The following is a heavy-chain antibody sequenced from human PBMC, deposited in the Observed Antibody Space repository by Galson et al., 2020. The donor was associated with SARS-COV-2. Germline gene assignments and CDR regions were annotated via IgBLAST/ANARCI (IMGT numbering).Heavy chain of an antibody. V-gene: IGHV3-49*03. Sequence: GESLKISCTTSGFTFGDYAMSWFRQAPGKGLEWVGFIRSKTHGGTTEYAASVLGRFIISRDDSKSIAYLQMNSLKTEDTAVYYCTRDILTGYYGDYWGQGTLVTVSS. CDR1: GFTFGDYA. CDR3: TRDILTGYYGDY. D-gene: IGHD3-9*01. J-gene: IGHJ4*02. CDR2: IRSKTHGGTT.